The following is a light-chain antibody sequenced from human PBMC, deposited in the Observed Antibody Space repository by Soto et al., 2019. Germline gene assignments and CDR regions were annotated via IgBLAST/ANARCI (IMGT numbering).Light chain of an antibody. J-gene: IGKJ2*01. CDR2: QAS. CDR3: QQYNSYSPYT. Sequence: DIQMTQSPSTLSASVGDRVTITCRASQSISGWLAWYQQKPGKAPKLLIYQASSLESGVPPRFSGSGSGTEFTLTISSLQPEDFATYYCQQYNSYSPYTFGQGTKLEIK. V-gene: IGKV1-5*03. CDR1: QSISGW.